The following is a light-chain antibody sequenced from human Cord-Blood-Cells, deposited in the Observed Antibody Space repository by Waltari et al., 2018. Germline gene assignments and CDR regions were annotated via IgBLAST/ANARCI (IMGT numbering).Light chain of an antibody. CDR3: NARDSSGNHWV. CDR2: GKN. Sequence: SSELTQDPAVSVALGQTVRITFKGDSLRSYYASWYQQKQGQAPVLVIYGKNNRPSGIPDRFSGSSSGNTASLTITGAQAEDEADYYCNARDSSGNHWVFGGGTKLTVL. V-gene: IGLV3-19*01. CDR1: SLRSYY. J-gene: IGLJ3*02.